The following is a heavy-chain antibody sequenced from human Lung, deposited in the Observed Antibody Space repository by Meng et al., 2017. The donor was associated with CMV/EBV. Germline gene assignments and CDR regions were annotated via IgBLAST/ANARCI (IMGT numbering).Heavy chain of an antibody. Sequence: SVXVSXKASGGTFSSYAISWVRQAPGQGLEWMGGIIPIFGTANYAQKFQGRVTITTDEFTSTAYMELSSLRSEDTAVYYCATSIVAAGGAFDIWGQGTIVTVSS. CDR1: GGTFSSYA. J-gene: IGHJ3*02. D-gene: IGHD6-13*01. V-gene: IGHV1-69*05. CDR2: IIPIFGTA. CDR3: ATSIVAAGGAFDI.